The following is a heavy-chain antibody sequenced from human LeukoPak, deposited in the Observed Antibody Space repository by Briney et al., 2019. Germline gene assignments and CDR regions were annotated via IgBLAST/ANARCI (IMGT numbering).Heavy chain of an antibody. CDR1: GGTFSSYA. D-gene: IGHD6-13*01. CDR2: INAYNGNT. V-gene: IGHV1-18*01. Sequence: ASVKVSCKASGGTFSSYAISWVRQAPGQGLEWMGWINAYNGNTNYAQKVQGRVTMTTDTSTSTAYMELRSLRSDDTAVYYCARDRGYSSSRDAFDIWGQGTMVTVSS. J-gene: IGHJ3*02. CDR3: ARDRGYSSSRDAFDI.